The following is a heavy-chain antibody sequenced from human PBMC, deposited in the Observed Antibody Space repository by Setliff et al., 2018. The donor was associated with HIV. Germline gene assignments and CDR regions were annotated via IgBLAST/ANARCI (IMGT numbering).Heavy chain of an antibody. CDR2: IAFDGSNR. J-gene: IGHJ3*02. CDR3: VKDRGSGTFAFDI. Sequence: GGSLRLSCVASGFTFSVYNMHWVRQIPGKGLEWVAFIAFDGSNRYYIDSRKGRFTIPRDNPKKTVYLQINSLRVEDTAIYYCVKDRGSGTFAFDIWGQGTLVTVSS. CDR1: GFTFSVYN. V-gene: IGHV3-30*02. D-gene: IGHD1-26*01.